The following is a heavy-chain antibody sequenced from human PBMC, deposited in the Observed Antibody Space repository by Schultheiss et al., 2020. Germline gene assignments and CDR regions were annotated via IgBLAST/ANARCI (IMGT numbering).Heavy chain of an antibody. CDR3: AREVDPSPNWYFDL. CDR1: GGSIGSANDY. D-gene: IGHD2-15*01. J-gene: IGHJ2*01. CDR2: IYYSGST. Sequence: SETLSLTCTVSGGSIGSANDYWTWIRQHPGEGLEWIGYIYYSGSTNYNPSLKSRVTISVDTSKNQFSLKLSSVTAADTAVYYCAREVDPSPNWYFDLWGRGTLVTVSS. V-gene: IGHV4-61*01.